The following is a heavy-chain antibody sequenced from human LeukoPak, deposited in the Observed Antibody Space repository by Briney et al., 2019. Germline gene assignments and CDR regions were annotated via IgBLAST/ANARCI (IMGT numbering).Heavy chain of an antibody. D-gene: IGHD2-2*01. CDR2: ISSSGSTI. V-gene: IGHV3-11*04. J-gene: IGHJ4*02. Sequence: PGGSLRLSCAASGFTFSDYYMSWIRQAPGKGLEWVSYISSSGSTIYCADSVKGRFTISRDNAKNSLYLQMNSLRAEDTAVYYCARGPPRYCSSTSCFWNFDYWGQGTLVTVSS. CDR3: ARGPPRYCSSTSCFWNFDY. CDR1: GFTFSDYY.